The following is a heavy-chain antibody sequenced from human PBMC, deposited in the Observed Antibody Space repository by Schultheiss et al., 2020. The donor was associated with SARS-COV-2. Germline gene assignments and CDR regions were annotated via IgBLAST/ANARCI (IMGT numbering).Heavy chain of an antibody. V-gene: IGHV1-18*01. J-gene: IGHJ6*02. Sequence: ASVKVSCKASGYTFTSYGISWVRQAPGQGLEWMGWISAYNGNTNYAQKLQGRVTMTTDTSTSTAYMELRSLRSDDTAVYYCARGPFTVTTFFVFSPRGGMDVWGQGTTVTVSS. D-gene: IGHD4-11*01. CDR3: ARGPFTVTTFFVFSPRGGMDV. CDR1: GYTFTSYG. CDR2: ISAYNGNT.